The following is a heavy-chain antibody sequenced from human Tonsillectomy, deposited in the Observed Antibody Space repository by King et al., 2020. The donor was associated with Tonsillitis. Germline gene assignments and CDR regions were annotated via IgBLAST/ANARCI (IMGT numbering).Heavy chain of an antibody. CDR1: GYTFTSYG. Sequence: VQSGAEVKKPGASVKVSCKASGYTFTSYGISWVRQAPGQGLEWMAWISNYNGNTNYAQKLLGRVTVTTDTSTSTAHLELRSLRPDDTAVYYCAVSVVPSARFDPWGQGTLVTVPS. CDR2: ISNYNGNT. CDR3: AVSVVPSARFDP. D-gene: IGHD2-2*01. V-gene: IGHV1-18*01. J-gene: IGHJ5*02.